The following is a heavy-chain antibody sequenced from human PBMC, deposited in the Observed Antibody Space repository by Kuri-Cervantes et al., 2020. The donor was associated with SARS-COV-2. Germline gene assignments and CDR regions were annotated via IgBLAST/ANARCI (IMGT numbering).Heavy chain of an antibody. Sequence: ASVKVSCKASGYTSTSYGISWVRQAPGQGLEWMGWISAYNGNTNYAQKLQGRVTMTTDTSTSTAYMELRSLRSDDTAVYYCARDLHIVVVIAIRDGMDVWGQGTTVTFSS. D-gene: IGHD2-21*01. J-gene: IGHJ6*02. CDR2: ISAYNGNT. CDR1: GYTSTSYG. V-gene: IGHV1-18*01. CDR3: ARDLHIVVVIAIRDGMDV.